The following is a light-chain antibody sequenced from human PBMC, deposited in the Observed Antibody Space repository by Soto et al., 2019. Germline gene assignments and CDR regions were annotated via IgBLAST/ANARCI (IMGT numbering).Light chain of an antibody. CDR3: TSYTSSDTVI. J-gene: IGLJ2*01. V-gene: IGLV2-14*01. Sequence: QSALTQPGSVSGSPGQSITISCTGTSSDVGGYNYVSWYQHHRGKAPEVMIYGVSNRPSGVSNRFSGSKSGNTASLTISGLQTEDEADYFCTSYTSSDTVIFGGGTKLTVL. CDR2: GVS. CDR1: SSDVGGYNY.